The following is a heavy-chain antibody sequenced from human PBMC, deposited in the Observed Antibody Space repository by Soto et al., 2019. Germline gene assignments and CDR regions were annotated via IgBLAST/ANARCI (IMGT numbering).Heavy chain of an antibody. J-gene: IGHJ4*02. V-gene: IGHV1-69*01. D-gene: IGHD1-7*01. Sequence: QVQLVQSGAEVKKPGSSVKVSCKASGGTFSSYAISWVRQAPGQGLEWMGGIIPIFGTANYAQKFQGRVTITADESTSTAYMELSSLRSEDTAVYYCASTYNGNYVLIPDYFDDWGQGTLVTVSS. CDR3: ASTYNGNYVLIPDYFDD. CDR1: GGTFSSYA. CDR2: IIPIFGTA.